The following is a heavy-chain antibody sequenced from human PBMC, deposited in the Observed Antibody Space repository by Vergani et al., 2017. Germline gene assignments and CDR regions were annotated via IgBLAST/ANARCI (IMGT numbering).Heavy chain of an antibody. J-gene: IGHJ4*02. D-gene: IGHD5-18*01. CDR3: ARYLDTAMVHIIDY. CDR1: GFTFSSYG. V-gene: IGHV3-33*01. CDR2: IWYDGSNK. Sequence: QVQLVESGGGVVQPGRSLRLSCAASGFTFSSYGMHWVRQAPGKGLEWVAVIWYDGSNKYYADSVKGRFTISRDNSKNTLYLQMNSLRAEDTAVYYCARYLDTAMVHIIDYWGQGTLVTVSS.